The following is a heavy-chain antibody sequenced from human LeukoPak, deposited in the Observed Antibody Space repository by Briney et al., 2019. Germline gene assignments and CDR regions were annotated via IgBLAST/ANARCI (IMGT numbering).Heavy chain of an antibody. V-gene: IGHV4-61*02. J-gene: IGHJ4*02. CDR3: ARERGTTVVRWDY. D-gene: IGHD4-23*01. CDR2: IYSSGTP. Sequence: SETLSLTCTVSGGSISSGTYYWSWIRQPAGKGLEWIGRIYSSGTPNYNPSLKSRVTISLDTSKNQFSLRLSSVTAADTAVYYCARERGTTVVRWDYWGQGTQVTVSS. CDR1: GGSISSGTYY.